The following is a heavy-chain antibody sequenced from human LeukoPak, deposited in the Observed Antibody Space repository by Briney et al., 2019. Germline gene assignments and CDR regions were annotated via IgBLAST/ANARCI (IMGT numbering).Heavy chain of an antibody. CDR1: GVSISRFF. CDR2: ISSGVPT. V-gene: IGHV4-4*09. D-gene: IGHD6-19*01. CDR3: FQTTGWPGFDY. J-gene: IGHJ4*02. Sequence: SETLSLTCTTSGVSISRFFWAWVRQPPGKGLEWIGSISSGVPTFFNPSLKCRVTISVDTCKNALSLHLTSVIPAHTAVYYYFQTTGWPGFDYWGQGILVSVSS.